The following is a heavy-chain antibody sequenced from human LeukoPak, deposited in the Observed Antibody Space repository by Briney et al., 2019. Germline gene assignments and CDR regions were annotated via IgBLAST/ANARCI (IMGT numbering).Heavy chain of an antibody. CDR1: TSR. Sequence: ASVKVSCKATSRISCVRQAPGQGLEWMGWIGTYGGDTYYAQKFQGRITVTTDTSTSTVYMGLRNLRSDDTAVYYCARDLWNFYDDSGYNRDFDSWGQGTLVTVSS. D-gene: IGHD3-22*01. J-gene: IGHJ5*01. CDR2: IGTYGGDT. V-gene: IGHV1-18*01. CDR3: ARDLWNFYDDSGYNRDFDS.